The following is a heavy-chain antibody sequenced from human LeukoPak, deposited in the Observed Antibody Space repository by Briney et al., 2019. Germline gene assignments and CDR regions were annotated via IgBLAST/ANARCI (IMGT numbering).Heavy chain of an antibody. D-gene: IGHD3-10*01. Sequence: SETLSLTCTVSGGSISSYYWSWIRQPAGKGLEWIGHMYTSGTTNYNPSLKSRVTMSVDTSKNQFSLKLSSVTAADTAVYYCARSVRRLYGSGRSNWFDPWGQGTLVTVSS. J-gene: IGHJ5*02. V-gene: IGHV4-4*07. CDR3: ARSVRRLYGSGRSNWFDP. CDR1: GGSISSYY. CDR2: MYTSGTT.